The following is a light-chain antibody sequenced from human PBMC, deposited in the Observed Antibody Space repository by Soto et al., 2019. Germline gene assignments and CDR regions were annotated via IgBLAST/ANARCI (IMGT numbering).Light chain of an antibody. Sequence: QSVLTQPPSASGTPGQRVTISCSGSSSNIGSNTVNWYQQLPGTAPKHLIYSNNQRPSGGPARFSGSKSGTSASLAISGLQSEDEEDYYCAAWDDGLNGVVFGGGTKLTVL. V-gene: IGLV1-44*01. CDR1: SSNIGSNT. J-gene: IGLJ2*01. CDR2: SNN. CDR3: AAWDDGLNGVV.